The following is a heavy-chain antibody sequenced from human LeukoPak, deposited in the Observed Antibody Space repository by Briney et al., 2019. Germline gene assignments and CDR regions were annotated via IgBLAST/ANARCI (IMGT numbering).Heavy chain of an antibody. CDR1: GFTFSSYA. Sequence: GGSLRLSCAASGFTFSSYAMSWVRQAPGKGLEWVANIKQDGSEKYYVDSVKGRFTISRDNAKNSLYLQMNSLRAEDTAVYYCARDEGRDELLEVWGQGTLVTVSS. D-gene: IGHD2-15*01. CDR2: IKQDGSEK. J-gene: IGHJ4*02. V-gene: IGHV3-7*01. CDR3: ARDEGRDELLEV.